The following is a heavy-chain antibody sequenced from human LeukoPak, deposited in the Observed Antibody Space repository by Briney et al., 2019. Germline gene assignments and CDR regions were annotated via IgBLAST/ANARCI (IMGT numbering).Heavy chain of an antibody. J-gene: IGHJ4*02. CDR3: ARGIGSTTVTTLEYYFDY. D-gene: IGHD4-17*01. CDR1: GYTFTNYD. CDR2: MNPNGGNT. V-gene: IGHV1-8*01. Sequence: ASVKVSCKASGYTFTNYDINWVRQATGQGLEWMGWMNPNGGNTGYAQKFQGRVSMTRNTSISTAYMELSSLRSEDTAVYYCARGIGSTTVTTLEYYFDYWGQGTQVTVSS.